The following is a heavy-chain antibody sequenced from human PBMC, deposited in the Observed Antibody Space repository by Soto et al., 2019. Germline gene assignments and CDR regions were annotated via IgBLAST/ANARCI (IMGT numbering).Heavy chain of an antibody. Sequence: QVQLVESGGGVVQPGRSLRLSCAASGFTFSSYAMHWVRQAPGKGREWVAVISYDGSNRYYADSVKGRFTISRGNSKNTLYLQMSSLRAADKAVYYCAGNSLDYGDYPYNWFDPGGQGTLVTVSS. V-gene: IGHV3-30-3*01. J-gene: IGHJ5*02. D-gene: IGHD4-17*01. CDR2: ISYDGSNR. CDR1: GFTFSSYA. CDR3: AGNSLDYGDYPYNWFDP.